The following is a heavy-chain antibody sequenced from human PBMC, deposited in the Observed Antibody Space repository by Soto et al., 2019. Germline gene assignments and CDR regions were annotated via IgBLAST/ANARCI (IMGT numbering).Heavy chain of an antibody. CDR2: ISGPASTT. CDR3: ARGFYAGKSNWFES. Sequence: EEQLLESGGGLVQPGGSLRLSCAASGFPFSSYAMSWVRQAPGKGLEWVSLISGPASTTYYADSVKGRFTIARDNAKNTLNLQMNSLRAEDTAIYFCARGFYAGKSNWFESWGQGTLVTVSS. D-gene: IGHD4-17*01. J-gene: IGHJ5*01. CDR1: GFPFSSYA. V-gene: IGHV3-23*01.